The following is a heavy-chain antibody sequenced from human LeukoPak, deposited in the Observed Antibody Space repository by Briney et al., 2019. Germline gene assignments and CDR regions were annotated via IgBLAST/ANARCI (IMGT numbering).Heavy chain of an antibody. D-gene: IGHD3-22*01. CDR1: GGSISSYY. V-gene: IGHV4-4*07. J-gene: IGHJ3*02. CDR3: AREWVYYDTSGYYYPNAFDI. Sequence: ASETLSLTCTVSGGSISSYYWSWIRQPAGKGLEWIGRIYTSGSTNYNPSLKSRVTMSVDTSKNQFSLKLRSVTAADTAVYYCAREWVYYDTSGYYYPNAFDIWGQGTMVTVSS. CDR2: IYTSGST.